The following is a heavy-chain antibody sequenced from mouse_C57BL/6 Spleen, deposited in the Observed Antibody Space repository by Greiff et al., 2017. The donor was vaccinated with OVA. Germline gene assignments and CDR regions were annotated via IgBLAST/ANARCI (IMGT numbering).Heavy chain of an antibody. Sequence: QVQLQQPGAELVKPGASVKLSCKASGYTFTSYWMPWVKQRPGQGLEWIGEIDPSDSYTNYNQKFKGKATLTVDTSSSTAYMQLSSLTSEDSAVYYCARGPYGNYGYWGQGTTPTVSS. CDR3: ARGPYGNYGY. D-gene: IGHD2-1*01. J-gene: IGHJ2*01. CDR1: GYTFTSYW. CDR2: IDPSDSYT. V-gene: IGHV1-50*01.